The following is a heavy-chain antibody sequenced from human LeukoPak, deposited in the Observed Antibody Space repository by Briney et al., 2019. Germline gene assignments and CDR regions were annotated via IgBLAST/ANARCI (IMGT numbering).Heavy chain of an antibody. CDR2: IYTSGST. Sequence: SETLSLTCTVSGGSISSYYWSWIRQPAGKGLEWIGRIYTSGSTNYNPSLKSRVTMSVDTSKSQFSLKLSSVTAADTAVYYCARERQLVPNNWFDPWGQGTLVTVSS. CDR1: GGSISSYY. J-gene: IGHJ5*02. D-gene: IGHD6-6*01. V-gene: IGHV4-4*07. CDR3: ARERQLVPNNWFDP.